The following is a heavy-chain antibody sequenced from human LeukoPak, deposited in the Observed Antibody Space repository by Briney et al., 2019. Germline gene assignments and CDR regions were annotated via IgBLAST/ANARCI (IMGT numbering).Heavy chain of an antibody. V-gene: IGHV4-34*01. J-gene: IGHJ4*02. CDR1: GGSFSGYY. CDR2: INHSGST. Sequence: SETLSLTCAVYGGSFSGYYWSWIRQPPGKGLEWIGEINHSGSTNYNPSLKSRVTIAVDTSKNQFSLKLSSVTAADTAVYYCARRAYYYDSSGYSSYDYWGQGTLVTVSS. CDR3: ARRAYYYDSSGYSSYDY. D-gene: IGHD3-22*01.